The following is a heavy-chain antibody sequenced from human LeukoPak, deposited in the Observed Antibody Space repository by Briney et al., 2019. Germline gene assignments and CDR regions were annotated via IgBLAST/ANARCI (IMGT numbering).Heavy chain of an antibody. V-gene: IGHV3-23*01. CDR1: GINLSSHA. CDR3: AKGSYYDSSGSFYFDY. J-gene: IGHJ4*02. D-gene: IGHD3-22*01. CDR2: ISGSGDNT. Sequence: GALKPSCAASGINLSSHAMNRVRQAPGKGLEGVSGISGSGDNTYYADSVKGRFTISRDNSKNTLYVQVNSLGTEDTAAYYCAKGSYYDSSGSFYFDYWGQGTLVTVSS.